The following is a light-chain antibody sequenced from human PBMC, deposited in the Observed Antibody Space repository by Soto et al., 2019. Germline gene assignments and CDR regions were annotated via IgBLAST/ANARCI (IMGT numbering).Light chain of an antibody. Sequence: EIVLTQSPGTLSLSPVGRGSRSCRASQSVGASYLAWYQQKPGQAPRLLINGASSRATGIPDRFSGSGSGTDFTLTISRLEPGDFAVYYCQQYGSSSWTFGQGTKVDIK. CDR2: GAS. CDR3: QQYGSSSWT. V-gene: IGKV3-20*01. CDR1: QSVGASY. J-gene: IGKJ1*01.